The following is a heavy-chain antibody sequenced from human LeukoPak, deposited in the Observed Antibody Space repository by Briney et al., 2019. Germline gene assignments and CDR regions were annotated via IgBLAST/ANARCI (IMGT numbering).Heavy chain of an antibody. CDR2: IDEDGKTI. CDR1: GFTSDDYA. Sequence: GGSLRLSSAASGFTSDDYAMHWVRQAPGKGLVWVSRIDEDGKTIDYADSVKGRFTISRDNAKDTLYLQMSSLRDEDTAVYYCVSDLCGGDDQWGRGTLVTVSS. D-gene: IGHD3-3*01. V-gene: IGHV3-74*01. J-gene: IGHJ5*02. CDR3: VSDLCGGDDQ.